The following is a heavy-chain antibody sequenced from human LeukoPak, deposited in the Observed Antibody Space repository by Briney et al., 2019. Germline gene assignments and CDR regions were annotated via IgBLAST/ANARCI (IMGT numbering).Heavy chain of an antibody. CDR3: ATPPLPDIAAGGDFDY. V-gene: IGHV3-30*04. J-gene: IGHJ4*02. D-gene: IGHD6-13*01. Sequence: GGSLRLSCAASGFAFSSYAMHWVRQAPGKGLEWVAIISYDGIIEDYSDSVKGRFTISRDNFKNTLFLQMNSLRAEDTAIYYCATPPLPDIAAGGDFDYWGQGTLVTVSS. CDR1: GFAFSSYA. CDR2: ISYDGIIE.